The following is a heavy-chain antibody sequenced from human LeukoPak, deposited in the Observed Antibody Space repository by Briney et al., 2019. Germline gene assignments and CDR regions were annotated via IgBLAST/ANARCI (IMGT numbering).Heavy chain of an antibody. CDR2: IYYSGST. CDR3: ARVPRAAAITGTTVWFDP. CDR1: SDSISSSTYY. J-gene: IGHJ5*02. D-gene: IGHD1-20*01. V-gene: IGHV4-61*01. Sequence: SETLSLTCTVSSDSISSSTYYWSWIRQPPGKGLEWIGYIYYSGSTNYNPSLKSRVTISVDTSKNQFSLKLSSVTAADTAVYYCARVPRAAAITGTTVWFDPWGQGTLVTVSS.